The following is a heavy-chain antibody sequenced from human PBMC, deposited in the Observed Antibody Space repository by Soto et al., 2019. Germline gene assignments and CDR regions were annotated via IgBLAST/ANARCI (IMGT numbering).Heavy chain of an antibody. Sequence: GGSLRLSCAASGFTFSSYWMSWVRQAPGKGLEWVANIKQDGSEKYYVDSVKGRFTISRDNAKNSLYLQMNSLRAEDTAVYYCATKWDNYYYYGMDVWAQGNTVPVSS. J-gene: IGHJ6*02. D-gene: IGHD1-26*01. CDR1: GFTFSSYW. CDR3: ATKWDNYYYYGMDV. CDR2: IKQDGSEK. V-gene: IGHV3-7*01.